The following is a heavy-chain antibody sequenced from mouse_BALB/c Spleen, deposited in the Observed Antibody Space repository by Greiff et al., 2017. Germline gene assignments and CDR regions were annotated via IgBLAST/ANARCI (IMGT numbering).Heavy chain of an antibody. CDR1: GYTFTSYC. V-gene: IGHV1-61*01. Sequence: QVQLQQPGAELVKPGASVKLSCKASGYTFTSYCMSWVKQSPGQGLEWIGMIDPSDSGTHYNEMFKDKTTLTVDKSSSTAYMQLSSLTSEDSAVYYCARAYYSYDRGFWGQRNLVNVFA. D-gene: IGHD2-14*01. J-gene: IGHJ3*02. CDR2: IDPSDSGT. CDR3: ARAYYSYDRGF.